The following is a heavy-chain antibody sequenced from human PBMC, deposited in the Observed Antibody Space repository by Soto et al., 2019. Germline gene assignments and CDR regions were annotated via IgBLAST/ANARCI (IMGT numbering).Heavy chain of an antibody. V-gene: IGHV4-30-4*01. D-gene: IGHD3-10*01. CDR3: ARYQPVFYYGSGSPKNWFDP. J-gene: IGHJ5*02. Sequence: SETLSLTCTVSGGSISSGDYYWSWIRQPPGKGLEWIGYIYYSGSTYYNPSLKSRVTISVDTSKNQFSLKLSSVTAADTAVYYCARYQPVFYYGSGSPKNWFDPWGQGTLVTVSS. CDR2: IYYSGST. CDR1: GGSISSGDYY.